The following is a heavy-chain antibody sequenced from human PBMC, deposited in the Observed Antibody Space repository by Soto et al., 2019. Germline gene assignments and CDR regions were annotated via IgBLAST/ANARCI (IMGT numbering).Heavy chain of an antibody. CDR1: GGSYRGYY. CDR3: ARGRGYYDILAGYYYRRNYYGMDV. V-gene: IGHV4-34*01. D-gene: IGHD3-9*01. CDR2: IKHRGST. Sequence: SETLSLTCAVYGGSYRGYYWRWIRQPPGTGLEWLGEIKHRGSTNYNPSLKRRVTISIDTSKNQFSLKRSSVTAADTAVYYCARGRGYYDILAGYYYRRNYYGMDVWGQGTTVTVSS. J-gene: IGHJ6*02.